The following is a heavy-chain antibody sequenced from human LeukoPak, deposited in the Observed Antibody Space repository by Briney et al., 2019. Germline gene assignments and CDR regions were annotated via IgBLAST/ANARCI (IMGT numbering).Heavy chain of an antibody. V-gene: IGHV1-2*06. Sequence: ASVKVSCKASGYTFTGYYMHWVRQAPGQGLEWMGRINPNSGGTNYAQKFQGRVTMTRDTSISTAYMELSRLRSDDTAVYYCARGTYYYDSSGYFSDYWGQGTLVTVSS. CDR3: ARGTYYYDSSGYFSDY. CDR1: GYTFTGYY. D-gene: IGHD3-22*01. CDR2: INPNSGGT. J-gene: IGHJ4*02.